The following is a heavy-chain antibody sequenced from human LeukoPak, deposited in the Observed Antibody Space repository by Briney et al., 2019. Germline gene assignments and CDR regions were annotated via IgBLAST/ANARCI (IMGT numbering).Heavy chain of an antibody. CDR1: GYTFTSYD. D-gene: IGHD4/OR15-4a*01. J-gene: IGHJ6*02. CDR2: MNPNSGNT. V-gene: IGHV1-8*01. Sequence: ASVKVSCKSSGYTFTSYDINWVRQATGPGLESMGWMNPNSGNTGYAQKFQGRVTMTRNTSISTAYMELSSLRSEDTAVYYCARAHRYGDYYYYGMDVWGQGTTVTVSS. CDR3: ARAHRYGDYYYYGMDV.